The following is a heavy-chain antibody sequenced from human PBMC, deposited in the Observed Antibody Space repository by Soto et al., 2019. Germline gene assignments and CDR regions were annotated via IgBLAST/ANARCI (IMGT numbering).Heavy chain of an antibody. Sequence: ASVKVSCKASGYTFTSYAMHLVRQAPGQRLEWLGWINAGNGNTKYSQKFQGRVTNIRDTSASTAYMELSSLRSEDTAVYYCARAVAVPADFDYWGQGTLVTVSS. D-gene: IGHD6-19*01. V-gene: IGHV1-3*01. CDR1: GYTFTSYA. CDR3: ARAVAVPADFDY. J-gene: IGHJ4*02. CDR2: INAGNGNT.